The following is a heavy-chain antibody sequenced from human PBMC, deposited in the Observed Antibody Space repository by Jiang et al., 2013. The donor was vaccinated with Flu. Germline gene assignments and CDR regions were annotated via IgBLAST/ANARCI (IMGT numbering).Heavy chain of an antibody. Sequence: SVKGRFTVSRDNSKNTLYLQMTSLRAEDTAVYYCAKAPRAQACGGDCYPDFWGQGALVTVSS. D-gene: IGHD2-21*02. CDR3: AKAPRAQACGGDCYPDF. V-gene: IGHV3-30*02. J-gene: IGHJ4*02.